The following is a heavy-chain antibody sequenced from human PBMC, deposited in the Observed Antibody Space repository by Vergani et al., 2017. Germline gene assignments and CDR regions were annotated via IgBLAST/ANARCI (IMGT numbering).Heavy chain of an antibody. Sequence: EVHLVESGGGLVQPGRSLRLSCSGSGFTLGDYAMHWVRQATGKGLEWVSGINWNSDSIAYADSVKGRFTISRDNAKNSLYLQMNSLRAEDTALYYCVKDIAASGNYWYFDLWGRGTLVTVSS. CDR2: INWNSDSI. CDR1: GFTLGDYA. CDR3: VKDIAASGNYWYFDL. V-gene: IGHV3-9*01. J-gene: IGHJ2*01. D-gene: IGHD6-13*01.